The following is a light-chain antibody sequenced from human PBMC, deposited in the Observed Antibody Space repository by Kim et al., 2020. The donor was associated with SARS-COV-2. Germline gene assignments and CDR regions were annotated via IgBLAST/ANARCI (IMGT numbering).Light chain of an antibody. CDR1: SIGSKN. CDR2: RDN. J-gene: IGLJ1*01. Sequence: VALGQTARSPCGRDSIGSKNVHWDQQKPGRAPVLVIYRDNNRPSGIPERCSGSNSGNTATLTISRAKAGDEADYYCQVWVSTTNVFGTGTKVTVL. V-gene: IGLV3-9*01. CDR3: QVWVSTTNV.